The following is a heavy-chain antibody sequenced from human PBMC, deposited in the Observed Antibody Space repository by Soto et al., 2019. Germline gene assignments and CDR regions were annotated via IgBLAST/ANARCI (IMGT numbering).Heavy chain of an antibody. CDR1: GYTFSSYD. Sequence: VASVKVSCKASGYTFSSYDIHWVRQAPGQGLEWMCLISGFNAGTKYAEKFQGRITVSRDTLSTTVYMELRSLRSDDTAIYYCTRQGGDFWGQGTPVNVSS. CDR3: TRQGGDF. CDR2: ISGFNAGT. V-gene: IGHV1-18*01. J-gene: IGHJ4*02. D-gene: IGHD2-15*01.